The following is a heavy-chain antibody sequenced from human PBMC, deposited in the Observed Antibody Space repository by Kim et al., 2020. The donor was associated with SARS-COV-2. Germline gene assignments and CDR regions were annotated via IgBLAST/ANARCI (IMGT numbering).Heavy chain of an antibody. CDR2: IYYSGST. V-gene: IGHV4-39*01. CDR3: ASCPQFYDFWSGYYPNWFDP. Sequence: SETLSLTCTVSGGSISSSSYYWGWIRQPPGKGLEWIGSIYYSGSTYYNPSLKSRVTISVDTSKNQFSLKLSSVTAADTAVYYCASCPQFYDFWSGYYPNWFDPWGQGTLVTVSS. J-gene: IGHJ5*02. D-gene: IGHD3-3*01. CDR1: GGSISSSSYY.